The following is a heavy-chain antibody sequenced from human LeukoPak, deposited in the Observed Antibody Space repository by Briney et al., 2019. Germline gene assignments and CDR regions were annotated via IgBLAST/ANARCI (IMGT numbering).Heavy chain of an antibody. CDR3: ARDYYDSSSYYYFDY. CDR2: IISSSSYI. V-gene: IGHV3-21*01. CDR1: GFTFSSYW. J-gene: IGHJ4*02. Sequence: GGSLRLSCAASGFTFSSYWMHWVRQAPGKGLEWVSSIISSSSYIYYADSVKGRFTISRDKAKNSLYLQMNSLRAEDTAVYYCARDYYDSSSYYYFDYWGQGTLVTVS. D-gene: IGHD3-22*01.